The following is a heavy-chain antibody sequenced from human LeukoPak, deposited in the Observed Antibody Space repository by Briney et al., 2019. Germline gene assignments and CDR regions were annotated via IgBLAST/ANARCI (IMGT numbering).Heavy chain of an antibody. CDR2: IYYSGST. D-gene: IGHD3-22*01. CDR3: ARSSNYYDSSGYYYVFDY. V-gene: IGHV4-59*01. J-gene: IGHJ4*02. Sequence: SETLSLTCTVSGGSISSYYWSWIRQPPGKGLEWIGYIYYSGSTNYNPSLKSRVTISVDTSKNQFSLKLSSVTAADTAVYYCARSSNYYDSSGYYYVFDYWGQGTLVTVSS. CDR1: GGSISSYY.